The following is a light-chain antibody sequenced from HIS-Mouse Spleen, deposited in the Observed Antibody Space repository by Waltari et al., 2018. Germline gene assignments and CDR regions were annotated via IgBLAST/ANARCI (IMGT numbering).Light chain of an antibody. J-gene: IGLJ2*01. CDR2: EDS. Sequence: SYELTQPPSVSVSPGQTARITCSGAALPKKYAYWYQKKAGQTPVRGIYEDSKRPSGCPERFLGCSSVTMAPMTISGAHVEDEADYYWYSTDSSGNHRVFGGGTKLTVL. CDR1: ALPKKY. CDR3: YSTDSSGNHRV. V-gene: IGLV3-10*01.